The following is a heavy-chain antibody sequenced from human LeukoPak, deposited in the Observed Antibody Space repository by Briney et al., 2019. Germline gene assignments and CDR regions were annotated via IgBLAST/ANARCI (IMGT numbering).Heavy chain of an antibody. J-gene: IGHJ2*01. CDR2: IKQDGSAK. D-gene: IGHD1-7*01. V-gene: IGHV3-7*03. CDR1: GFALSNHW. Sequence: PGGSLRLSCTASGFALSNHWMNWVRQAPGKGLEWVANIKQDGSAKYCVDSVKGRFTISRDNTKNSLYLQMNSLGAEDTALYYCARDAGRTLDLWGRGTLVTVSS. CDR3: ARDAGRTLDL.